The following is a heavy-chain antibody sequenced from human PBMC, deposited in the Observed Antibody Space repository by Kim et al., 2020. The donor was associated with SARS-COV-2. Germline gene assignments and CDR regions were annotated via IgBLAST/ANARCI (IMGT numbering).Heavy chain of an antibody. CDR2: IDWNTNYI. CDR3: VKDVRDAVWSAYNWFDS. CDR1: GFTFRDYA. Sequence: GGSLRLSCAVSGFTFRDYAMHWVRQAPGKGLEWVSCIDWNTNYIDYATSVKGRFTISRDNARNSLYLQMDRLTPEDTALYYCVKDVRDAVWSAYNWFDS. D-gene: IGHD3-3*01. J-gene: IGHJ5*01. V-gene: IGHV3-9*01.